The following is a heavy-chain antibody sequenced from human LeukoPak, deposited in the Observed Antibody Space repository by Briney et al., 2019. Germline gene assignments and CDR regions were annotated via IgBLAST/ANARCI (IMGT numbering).Heavy chain of an antibody. Sequence: GGCLRLSCVASGFTFSNYAMSWVRQAQGKGLQWVSTISNSGGSTYYADSVKGRFAISRANPTNTLYLQMNSLRAEDTAVYYCAKSRYTSSNTNDYWGQGTLVTVSS. CDR2: ISNSGGST. CDR3: AKSRYTSSNTNDY. CDR1: GFTFSNYA. D-gene: IGHD2-2*02. J-gene: IGHJ4*02. V-gene: IGHV3-23*01.